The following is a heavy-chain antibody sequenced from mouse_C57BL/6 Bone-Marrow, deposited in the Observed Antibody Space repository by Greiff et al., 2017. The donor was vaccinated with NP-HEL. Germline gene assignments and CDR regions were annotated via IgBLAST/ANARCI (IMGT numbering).Heavy chain of an antibody. CDR3: TRRGYYYGSSHYYAMDY. D-gene: IGHD1-1*01. CDR1: GYTFTDYE. V-gene: IGHV1-15*01. CDR2: IDPETGGT. Sequence: QVQLQQPGAELVRPGASVTLSCKASGYTFTDYEMHWVKQTPVHGLEWIGAIDPETGGTAYNQKFKGKAILTADKSSSTAYMELRSLTSEDSAVYYCTRRGYYYGSSHYYAMDYWGQGTSVTVSS. J-gene: IGHJ4*01.